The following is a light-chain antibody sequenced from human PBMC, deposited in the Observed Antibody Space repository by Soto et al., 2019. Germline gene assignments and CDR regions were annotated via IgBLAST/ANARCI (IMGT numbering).Light chain of an antibody. V-gene: IGKV3-11*01. CDR3: QQRSDWPLP. Sequence: ENVLSQSPATLSLSPGERATLSCRASQSVSSYLAWYQQKPGQAPRLLIYGASTRATGIPARFSGSGSGTEFNLTISSLQSEDFAVYFCQQRSDWPLPFGQGTRLAIK. CDR1: QSVSSY. CDR2: GAS. J-gene: IGKJ5*01.